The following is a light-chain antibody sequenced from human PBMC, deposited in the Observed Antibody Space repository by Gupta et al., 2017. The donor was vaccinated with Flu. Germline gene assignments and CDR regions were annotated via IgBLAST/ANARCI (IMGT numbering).Light chain of an antibody. J-gene: IGKJ4*01. V-gene: IGKV1-39*01. CDR1: QSISSY. CDR2: SAS. CDR3: QQSYTTPLT. Sequence: DIELTYSPSSLSASVGDRFTITCRASQSISSYLNWYQQTPGKAPKFLIYSASNLQSGVSSRFSGSGSVTDFTLTISSLQPEEFATDYCQQSYTTPLTFGGGTKVEMK.